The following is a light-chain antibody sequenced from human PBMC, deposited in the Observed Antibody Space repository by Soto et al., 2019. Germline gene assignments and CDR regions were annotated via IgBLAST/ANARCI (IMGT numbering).Light chain of an antibody. J-gene: IGKJ1*01. CDR2: GAS. CDR3: QQYNNWPPA. V-gene: IGKV3-15*01. Sequence: EIVMTQSPATLSVSPGERATLSCRASQTVSSKLAWYQLKPGQAPRLIIYGASTRATDIPARFSGSGSGTDFALTIGSLQSEDFAVYDGQQYNNWPPAFGQGTTVE. CDR1: QTVSSK.